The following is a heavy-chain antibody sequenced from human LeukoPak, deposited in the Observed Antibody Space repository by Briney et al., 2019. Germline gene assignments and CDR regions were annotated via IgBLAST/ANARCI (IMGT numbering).Heavy chain of an antibody. CDR2: ISSSSSYI. D-gene: IGHD6-6*01. Sequence: ETLSLTCTVSGGSINSSSYYWSWIRQPPGKGLEWVSSISSSSSYIYYADSVKGRFTISRDNAKNSLYLQMNSLRAEDTAVYYCARHDEYSSSFDYWGQGTLVTVSS. CDR3: ARHDEYSSSFDY. V-gene: IGHV3-21*01. CDR1: GGSINSSSYY. J-gene: IGHJ4*02.